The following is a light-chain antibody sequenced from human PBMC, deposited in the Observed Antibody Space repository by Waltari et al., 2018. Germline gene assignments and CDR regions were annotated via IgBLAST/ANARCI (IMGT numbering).Light chain of an antibody. CDR1: QNVDTY. V-gene: IGKV3-11*01. CDR2: NSS. J-gene: IGKJ2*01. Sequence: DIVLTQSPVTLSLSPGERATLFCGASQNVDTYLAWYQQKPGQAPSLLIYNSSHRASGVPARFSGGGSGTDFTLTISSVEPEDIAIYYCQQRNTWPPYTFGQGTKLELK. CDR3: QQRNTWPPYT.